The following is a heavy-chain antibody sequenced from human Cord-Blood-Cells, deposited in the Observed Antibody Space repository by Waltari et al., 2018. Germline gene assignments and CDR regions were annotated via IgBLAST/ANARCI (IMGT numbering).Heavy chain of an antibody. CDR2: ISGSGGST. V-gene: IGHV3-23*01. D-gene: IGHD5-18*01. CDR3: AKGGRYSYGYNSYFDY. CDR1: GFTFSSYA. J-gene: IGHJ4*02. Sequence: EVQLLESGGGLVQPGGSLRLSCAASGFTFSSYAMSWVRQAPGKGLVWVSAISGSGGSTYYADSVKGRFTISRDNSKNTLYLQMNSLRAEDTAVYYCAKGGRYSYGYNSYFDYWGQGTLVTVSS.